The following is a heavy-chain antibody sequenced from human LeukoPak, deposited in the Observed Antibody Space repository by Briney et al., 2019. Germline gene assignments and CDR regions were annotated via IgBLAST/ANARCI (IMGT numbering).Heavy chain of an antibody. CDR3: AYRRGVVPGTEYFQH. J-gene: IGHJ1*01. CDR2: IYWNDDK. Sequence: SGPTLVKPTQTLTLTCTFSGFSLSTGGVGVGWIRQPPGKALEWLALIYWNDDKRYSPSLKSRLTITKDTSKSQVVLTMTDMDPVDTATYYCAYRRGVVPGTEYFQHWGQGTLVTVSS. CDR1: GFSLSTGGVG. V-gene: IGHV2-5*01. D-gene: IGHD3-10*01.